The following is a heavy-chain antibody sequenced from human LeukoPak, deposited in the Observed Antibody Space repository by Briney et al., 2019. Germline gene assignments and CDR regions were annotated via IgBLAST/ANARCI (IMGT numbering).Heavy chain of an antibody. J-gene: IGHJ1*01. CDR2: IYYSGST. CDR1: GGSVSSGSYY. Sequence: SGTLSLTCTVSGGSVSSGSYYWSWIRQPPGKGLEWIGYIYYSGSTNYNPSLKSRVTISVDRSKNQFSLKLSSVTAADTAVYYCARGSGDSSGYYQDIEYFQHWGQGTLVTVSS. V-gene: IGHV4-61*01. CDR3: ARGSGDSSGYYQDIEYFQH. D-gene: IGHD3-22*01.